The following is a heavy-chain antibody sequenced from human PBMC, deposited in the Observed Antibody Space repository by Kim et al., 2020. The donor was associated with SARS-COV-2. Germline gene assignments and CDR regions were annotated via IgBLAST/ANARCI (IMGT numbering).Heavy chain of an antibody. D-gene: IGHD1-1*01. CDR3: AKDLGLQGGGAEVDY. Sequence: ADSVRGRFSISRDNSKNTLYLQMNSLRAEDTAVYYYAKDLGLQGGGAEVDYWGQGTLVTVSS. J-gene: IGHJ4*02. V-gene: IGHV3-23*01.